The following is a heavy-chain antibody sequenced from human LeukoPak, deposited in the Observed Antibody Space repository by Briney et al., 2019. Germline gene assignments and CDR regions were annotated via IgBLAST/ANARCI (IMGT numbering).Heavy chain of an antibody. CDR3: ARHRDYYDT. Sequence: SETLSLTCTVSGASINNNFWTWIRQPPGKGLEWIGYIYSSGSANYNPSLKSRVIISGDTSKNQISLNLTSVTAADTAVYFCARHRDYYDTWGHGTLVAVSS. V-gene: IGHV4-59*08. J-gene: IGHJ4*01. CDR2: IYSSGSA. D-gene: IGHD3-22*01. CDR1: GASINNNF.